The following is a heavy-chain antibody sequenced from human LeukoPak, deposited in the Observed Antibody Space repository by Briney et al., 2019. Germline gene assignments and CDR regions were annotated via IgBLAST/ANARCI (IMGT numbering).Heavy chain of an antibody. D-gene: IGHD6-6*01. J-gene: IGHJ4*02. CDR1: GFTFSSYG. V-gene: IGHV3-33*06. Sequence: GGSLRLSCAASGFTFSSYGMHWVRQAPGKGLEWVAVIWYDGSNKYYADSVKGRFTISRDNSKNTLYLQMNSLRAEDTAVYYCAKSLSSSIGSLYFDYWGQGTLVTVSS. CDR2: IWYDGSNK. CDR3: AKSLSSSIGSLYFDY.